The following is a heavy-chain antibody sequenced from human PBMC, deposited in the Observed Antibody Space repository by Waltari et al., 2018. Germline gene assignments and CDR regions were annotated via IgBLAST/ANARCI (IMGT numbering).Heavy chain of an antibody. J-gene: IGHJ4*02. CDR2: ISGSGGTT. CDR3: ARACTKSTCSGRPTGLDY. V-gene: IGHV4-4*07. D-gene: IGHD2-15*01. CDR1: GGSITNNY. Sequence: QLQLQESGPGLVKASETLSLTCAVSGGSITNNYWSWIRQPPGKGLEWIGRISGSGGTTYYSPSLRSRITISADTSKNQFSLSLTSVTAADTAVYFCARACTKSTCSGRPTGLDYWGQGVLVTVSS.